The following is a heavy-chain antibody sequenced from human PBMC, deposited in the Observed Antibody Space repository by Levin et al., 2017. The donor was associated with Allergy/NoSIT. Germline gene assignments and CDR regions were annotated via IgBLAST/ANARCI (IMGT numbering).Heavy chain of an antibody. D-gene: IGHD1-14*01. J-gene: IGHJ4*02. Sequence: GESLKISCAASGFTFSNYNLNWVRQAPGKGLEWLSYITTSGTTYYADSVKGRFTSSRDNAKNSLYLQMNSLRADDTAVYYCTRDPPGNHFDYWGQGTLVTVSS. CDR2: ITTSGTT. V-gene: IGHV3-48*01. CDR1: GFTFSNYN. CDR3: TRDPPGNHFDY.